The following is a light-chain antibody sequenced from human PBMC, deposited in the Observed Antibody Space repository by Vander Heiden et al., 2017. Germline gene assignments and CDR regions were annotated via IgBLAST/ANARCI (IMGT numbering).Light chain of an antibody. J-gene: IGLJ1*01. CDR3: AAWDDSLNGYV. CDR1: SPNIGSNS. Sequence: QSVLTQSPSASGTPGQTVAISCTGSSPNIGSNSLNWYQQLPGTAPKLLIYSNNQRPSGVPDRFSGSKSGTSASLAISGLQSEDEADYYCAAWDDSLNGYVFGTGTKVTVL. V-gene: IGLV1-44*01. CDR2: SNN.